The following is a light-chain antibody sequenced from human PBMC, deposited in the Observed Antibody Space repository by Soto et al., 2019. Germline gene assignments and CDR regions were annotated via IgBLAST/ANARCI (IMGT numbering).Light chain of an antibody. CDR3: QEYNTWPLWP. J-gene: IGKJ1*01. V-gene: IGKV3-15*01. CDR2: SAS. CDR1: QSVSSN. Sequence: EIVMTQSPATLSVSPGQSATLSCRASQSVSSNLAWYQQIPGQAPRLLVYSASTRATGVPGRFSGSGSGTEFSLTISSLQSEDFAIYFCQEYNTWPLWPLCQGPK.